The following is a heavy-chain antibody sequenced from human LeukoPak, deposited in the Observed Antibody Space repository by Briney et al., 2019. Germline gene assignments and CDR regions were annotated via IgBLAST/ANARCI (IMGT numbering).Heavy chain of an antibody. D-gene: IGHD3-3*01. J-gene: IGHJ5*01. CDR1: GFTFSNYW. CDR3: VRDWDHYDFDS. Sequence: GGSLRLTCAASGFTFSNYWIHWVRQAPGKGLVWVSRINPAGNYANYADSVKGRFTISRDNAKNTVYLQMNSLRAEDTALFYCVRDWDHYDFDSWGQGTLVTVSS. CDR2: INPAGNYA. V-gene: IGHV3-74*01.